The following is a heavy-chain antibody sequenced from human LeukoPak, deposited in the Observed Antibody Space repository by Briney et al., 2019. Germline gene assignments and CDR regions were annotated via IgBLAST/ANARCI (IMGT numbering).Heavy chain of an antibody. CDR1: GGSISSSSYY. CDR2: IYYSGST. D-gene: IGHD6-13*01. V-gene: IGHV4-39*01. J-gene: IGHJ4*02. Sequence: ASETLSLTCTVSGGSISSSSYYWGWIRQPPGKGLEGIGSIYYSGSTYYNPSIKSRVTISVDTSKNQSSLKLSSVTAADTAVYYCARSYSSSWYRGYFDYWGQGTLVTVSS. CDR3: ARSYSSSWYRGYFDY.